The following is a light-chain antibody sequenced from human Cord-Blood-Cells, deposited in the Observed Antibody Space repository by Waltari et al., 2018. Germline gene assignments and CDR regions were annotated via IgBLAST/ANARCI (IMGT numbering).Light chain of an antibody. CDR3: CSYAGSSTLV. Sequence: QSALTQPASVSGSPGQSITISCTGTSSDVGSYNLVSWYQQRPGKAPKLMIYEGRKRPSGVSNRFSGSKSGNTASLTISGLQAEDEADYYCCSYAGSSTLVFGGGTKLTVL. J-gene: IGLJ2*01. V-gene: IGLV2-23*01. CDR2: EGR. CDR1: SSDVGSYNL.